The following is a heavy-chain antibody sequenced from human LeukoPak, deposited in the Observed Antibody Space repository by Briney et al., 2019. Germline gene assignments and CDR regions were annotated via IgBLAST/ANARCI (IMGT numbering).Heavy chain of an antibody. D-gene: IGHD6-13*01. J-gene: IGHJ4*02. CDR1: GYTYTCYY. V-gene: IGHV1-2*07. Sequence: ASVKVSCKASGYTYTCYYMHGVRQSAGQGLEGMGWINPKSGGTDNAHKLNDRVTMTRDTTISTAYMEQSRLRSDKTAVYYCARGISRWYFDYWGQGTLVTVSS. CDR2: INPKSGGT. CDR3: ARGISRWYFDY.